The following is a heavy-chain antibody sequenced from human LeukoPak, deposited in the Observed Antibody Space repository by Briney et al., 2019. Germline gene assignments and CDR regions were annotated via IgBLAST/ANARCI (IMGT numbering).Heavy chain of an antibody. CDR3: ARDAAYGPEAFDI. Sequence: PGGSLRLSCAASGFAFNSYWMHWVRQAPGKGLVWVSHINSDGSSTTYADSVKGRFTISRDNAKNTLYLQMNSLRAEDTAVYYCARDAAYGPEAFDIWGQGTKVTVSS. J-gene: IGHJ3*02. D-gene: IGHD4-17*01. V-gene: IGHV3-74*01. CDR2: INSDGSST. CDR1: GFAFNSYW.